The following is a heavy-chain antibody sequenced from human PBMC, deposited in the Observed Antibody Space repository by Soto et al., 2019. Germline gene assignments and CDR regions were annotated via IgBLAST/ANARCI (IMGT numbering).Heavy chain of an antibody. Sequence: QPGGSLRLSCAASGFTFSSYAMSWVRQAPGKGLEWVSAISGSGGSTYYADSVKGRFTISRDNSKNTLYLQMNSLRAEDTAVYYCAKGYYYDSSGYSVDAFDIWGQGTMVTVSS. V-gene: IGHV3-23*01. CDR2: ISGSGGST. CDR3: AKGYYYDSSGYSVDAFDI. J-gene: IGHJ3*02. D-gene: IGHD3-22*01. CDR1: GFTFSSYA.